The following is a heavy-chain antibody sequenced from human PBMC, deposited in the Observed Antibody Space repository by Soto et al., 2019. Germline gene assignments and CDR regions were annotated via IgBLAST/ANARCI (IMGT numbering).Heavy chain of an antibody. D-gene: IGHD3-10*01. CDR2: FNPNSGGT. V-gene: IGHV1-2*04. CDR1: GYTFTGYY. CDR3: AREGITMVRGVMGAGYYYYGMGV. Sequence: GASVKVSCKASGYTFTGYYMHWVRQAPGQGLEWMGWFNPNSGGTNYAQKFQGWVTMTRDTSISTAYMELSRLRSDDTAVYYCAREGITMVRGVMGAGYYYYGMGVWGQGTTVTVSS. J-gene: IGHJ6*02.